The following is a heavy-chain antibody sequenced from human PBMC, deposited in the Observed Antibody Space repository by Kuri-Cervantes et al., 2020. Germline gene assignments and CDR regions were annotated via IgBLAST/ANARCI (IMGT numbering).Heavy chain of an antibody. V-gene: IGHV3-33*06. D-gene: IGHD4/OR15-4a*01. J-gene: IGHJ4*02. CDR2: IWYDGSNK. CDR1: GFTFSSYS. Sequence: GESLKISCAASGFTFSSYSMHWVRQAPGKGLEWVAVIWYDGSNKYYADSVKGRFTISRGNSKNTLYLQMNSLRAEDTAMYHCVKGTFSEDGAYSDCWGQGTLVTVSS. CDR3: VKGTFSEDGAYSDC.